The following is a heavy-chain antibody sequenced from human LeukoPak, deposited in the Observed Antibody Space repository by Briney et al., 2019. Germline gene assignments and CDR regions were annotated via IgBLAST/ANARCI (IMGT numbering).Heavy chain of an antibody. CDR2: IFYSGST. Sequence: TLSLTCTVSGGSISSTNYYWGWIRQPPGKGLEWIGSIFYSGSTYYNPSLKSRVTISVGTSKNQFSLKLYSVTAADTAVYYCARHGSVAAGIWGQGTMVTVSS. J-gene: IGHJ3*02. CDR3: ARHGSVAAGI. CDR1: GGSISSTNYY. V-gene: IGHV4-39*07. D-gene: IGHD6-19*01.